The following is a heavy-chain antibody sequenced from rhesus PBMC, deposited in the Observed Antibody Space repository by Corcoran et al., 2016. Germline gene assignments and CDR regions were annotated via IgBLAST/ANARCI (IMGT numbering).Heavy chain of an antibody. CDR2: INGGSGSI. J-gene: IGHJ4*01. CDR3: ARVQGSGLDY. CDR1: GYSISSGYG. D-gene: IGHD1-44*01. V-gene: IGHV4-127*01. Sequence: QVQLQESGPGLVKPSETLSLTCAVSGYSISSGYGWGWIRQPPGKGLEWIGQINGGSGSIYYNPSLKSRVTVSRDTSKNHFSLKLSSVTGADTAVYYCARVQGSGLDYWGQGVLVTVSS.